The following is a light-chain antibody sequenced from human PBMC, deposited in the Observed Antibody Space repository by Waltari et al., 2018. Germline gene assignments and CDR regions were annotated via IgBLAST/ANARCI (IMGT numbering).Light chain of an antibody. V-gene: IGLV2-23*01. J-gene: IGLJ3*02. Sequence: QSALTQPASVSGSPGQSITISCTGSRSGVGRYDLVSWYQQHPEKAPQVIIFEDNKRPSGVPDRFSGSKSGNTASLTISGLRAEDEADYYCCSYADSWTWVFGGGTKLTVL. CDR1: RSGVGRYDL. CDR3: CSYADSWTWV. CDR2: EDN.